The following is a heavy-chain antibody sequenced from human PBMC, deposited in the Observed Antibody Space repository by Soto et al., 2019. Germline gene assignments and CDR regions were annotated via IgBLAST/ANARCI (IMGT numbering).Heavy chain of an antibody. D-gene: IGHD5-12*01. Sequence: GGSLRLSCAASGCTFSNYAMFWLRQVPGKGLQWVSGLYGSGGGIHYAESVKDRFTISRDNSAYAVYLQMNNLRVEDSSIYYCAKDAVSRNGVWLAHDWGQETVVTVSS. V-gene: IGHV3-23*01. J-gene: IGHJ4*02. CDR1: GCTFSNYA. CDR2: LYGSGGGI. CDR3: AKDAVSRNGVWLAHD.